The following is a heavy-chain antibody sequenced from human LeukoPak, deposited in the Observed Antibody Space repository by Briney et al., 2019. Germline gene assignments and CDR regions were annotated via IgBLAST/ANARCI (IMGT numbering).Heavy chain of an antibody. CDR3: AAANYYYYYYMDV. Sequence: SVKVSCKASGGTFSSYAISWVRQAPGQGLEWMGRIIPIFGTANYAQKFQGRVTITTDESTSTAYMELSSPRSEDTAVYYCAAANYYYYYYMDVWGKGTTVTVSS. CDR1: GGTFSSYA. D-gene: IGHD6-25*01. J-gene: IGHJ6*03. V-gene: IGHV1-69*05. CDR2: IIPIFGTA.